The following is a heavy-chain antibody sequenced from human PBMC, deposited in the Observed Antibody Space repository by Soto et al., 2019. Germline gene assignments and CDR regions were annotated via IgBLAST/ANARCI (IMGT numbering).Heavy chain of an antibody. CDR3: ASLVAAAGYYFDY. V-gene: IGHV1-46*01. CDR1: GYTFTSYY. Sequence: ASVKVSCEASGYTFTSYYMHWVRQAPGQGLEWMGIINPSGGSTSYAQKFQGRVTMTRDTSTSTVYMELSSLRSEDTAVYYCASLVAAAGYYFDYWGQGTLVTVSS. J-gene: IGHJ4*02. CDR2: INPSGGST. D-gene: IGHD6-13*01.